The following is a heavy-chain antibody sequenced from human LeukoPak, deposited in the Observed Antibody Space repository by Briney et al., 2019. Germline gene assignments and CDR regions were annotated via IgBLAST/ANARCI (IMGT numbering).Heavy chain of an antibody. CDR2: TYYRSTWIN. V-gene: IGHV6-1*01. J-gene: IGHJ4*02. CDR3: ARDRLGMGY. Sequence: SQTLSLTCAISGDTVSSNTAAYNWLRLSPSRGLEWLGRTYYRSTWINDYEPSVRGRITVSPDTSKNQFSLQLNSVTPEDTAVYYCARDRLGMGYWGQGTPVTVSS. CDR1: GDTVSSNTAA. D-gene: IGHD7-27*01.